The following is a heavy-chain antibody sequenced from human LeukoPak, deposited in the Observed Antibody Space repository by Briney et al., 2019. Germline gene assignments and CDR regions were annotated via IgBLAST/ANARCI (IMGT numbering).Heavy chain of an antibody. D-gene: IGHD6-19*01. CDR2: ISYDGSNK. CDR1: GFTFSSYA. V-gene: IGHV3-30-3*01. J-gene: IGHJ6*02. CDR3: ATDPTRSSGWSSNYYGMDV. Sequence: QPGRSLRLSCAASGFTFSSYAMHWVRQAPGKGLEWVAVISYDGSNKYYADSVKSRFTISRDNSKNTLYLQMNSLRAEDTAVYYCATDPTRSSGWSSNYYGMDVWGQGTTVTVSS.